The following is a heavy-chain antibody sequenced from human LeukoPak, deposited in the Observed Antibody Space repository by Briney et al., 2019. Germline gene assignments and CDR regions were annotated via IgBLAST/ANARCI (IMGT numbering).Heavy chain of an antibody. J-gene: IGHJ4*02. V-gene: IGHV4-39*07. CDR1: GGSISNYY. CDR2: ISYSGNT. Sequence: SETLSLTCTVSGGSISNYYWGWIRQPPGMGLEWIGSISYSGNTYYNPSLKSRVTISVDTSKNQFSLKLSSVTAADTAVYYCARESYYESSGYYFDDWGQGTLVTVSS. CDR3: ARESYYESSGYYFDD. D-gene: IGHD3-22*01.